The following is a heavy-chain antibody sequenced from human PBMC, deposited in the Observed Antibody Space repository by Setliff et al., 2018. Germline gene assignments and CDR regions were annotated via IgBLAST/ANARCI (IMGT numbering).Heavy chain of an antibody. Sequence: PSETLSLTCTVSGGSLSSYNYWSWIRQPAGKGLEWIGQIYTDGSTNYNPSLKSRATISIDTSKDQFSLKLISMSAADTAVYFCARGRNIAARLLDSWGQGALVTVSS. J-gene: IGHJ4*02. CDR1: GGSLSSYNY. D-gene: IGHD6-6*01. CDR3: ARGRNIAARLLDS. CDR2: IYTDGST. V-gene: IGHV4-4*07.